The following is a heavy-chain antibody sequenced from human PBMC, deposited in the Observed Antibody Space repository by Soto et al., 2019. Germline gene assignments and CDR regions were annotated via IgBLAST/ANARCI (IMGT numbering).Heavy chain of an antibody. CDR2: IYYSGST. V-gene: IGHV4-31*03. CDR1: GGSISSGGYY. J-gene: IGHJ6*02. CDR3: ARDLRYGDYESYGMDV. Sequence: QVQLQESGPGLVKPSQTLSLTCTVYGGSISSGGYYWSWIRQHPGQGLEWIGYIYYSGSTYYNPSLKSRVTISVDTSKNQFSLKLSSVTAADTAVYYCARDLRYGDYESYGMDVCGQGTTVTVSS. D-gene: IGHD4-17*01.